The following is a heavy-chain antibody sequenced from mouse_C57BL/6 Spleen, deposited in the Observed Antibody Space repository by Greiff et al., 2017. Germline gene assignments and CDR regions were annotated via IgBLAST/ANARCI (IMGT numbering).Heavy chain of an antibody. J-gene: IGHJ4*01. CDR2: IYPGDGDT. Sequence: VQLQQSGPELVKPGASVKISCKASGYAFSSSWMNWVKQRPGKGLEWIGRIYPGDGDTNYNGKFKGKATLTADKSSSTAYMQLSSLTSEDSAVYFCARWETAQAFYAMDYWGQGTSVTVSS. CDR1: GYAFSSSW. D-gene: IGHD3-2*02. CDR3: ARWETAQAFYAMDY. V-gene: IGHV1-82*01.